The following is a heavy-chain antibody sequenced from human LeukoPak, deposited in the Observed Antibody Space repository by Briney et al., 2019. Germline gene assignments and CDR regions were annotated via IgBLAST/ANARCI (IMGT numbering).Heavy chain of an antibody. V-gene: IGHV3-23*01. Sequence: PGGSLRLSCAASGFTFSSYSMNWVRQAPGKGLEWVSAISGSGGSTYYADSVKGRFTISRDNSKNTLYLQMNSLRAEDTAVYYCAKARPRGVIIVNFDYWGQGTLVTVSS. D-gene: IGHD3-10*01. CDR3: AKARPRGVIIVNFDY. J-gene: IGHJ4*02. CDR1: GFTFSSYS. CDR2: ISGSGGST.